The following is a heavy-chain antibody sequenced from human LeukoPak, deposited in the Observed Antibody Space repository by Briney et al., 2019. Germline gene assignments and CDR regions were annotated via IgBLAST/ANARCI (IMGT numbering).Heavy chain of an antibody. Sequence: SETLSLTCAVYGGSFSGYYWSWIRQPPGKGLEWIGEISHSGSTNYNPSLKSRVTISVDTSKNQFSLKLSSVTAADTAVYYCAMGGGYSYGYIDYWGQGTLVTVSS. J-gene: IGHJ4*02. CDR1: GGSFSGYY. CDR3: AMGGGYSYGYIDY. CDR2: ISHSGST. V-gene: IGHV4-34*01. D-gene: IGHD5-18*01.